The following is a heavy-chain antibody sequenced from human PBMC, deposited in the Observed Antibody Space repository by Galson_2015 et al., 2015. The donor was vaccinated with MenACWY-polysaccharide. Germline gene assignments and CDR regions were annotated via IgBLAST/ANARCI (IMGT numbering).Heavy chain of an antibody. CDR2: ISSSGIYT. CDR3: VKSGLGDLGTSMVRGVDY. J-gene: IGHJ4*02. Sequence: SLRLSCAASGFTFSSYSMNWVRQDPGKGLKWVSGISSSGIYTYYADSVKGRFTISRDNSRNTLYLQMNGLRVEDTAVYYCVKSGLGDLGTSMVRGVDYWGRGTLATVSS. D-gene: IGHD3-10*01. V-gene: IGHV3-23*01. CDR1: GFTFSSYS.